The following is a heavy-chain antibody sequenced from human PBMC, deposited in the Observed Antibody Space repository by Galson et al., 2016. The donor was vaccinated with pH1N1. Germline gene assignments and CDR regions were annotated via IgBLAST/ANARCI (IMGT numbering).Heavy chain of an antibody. V-gene: IGHV4-4*02. Sequence: ETLSLTCAVSGGSIRSSNWWSWVRQPPGKGLEWIGEIYQTETTKYNPSLKSRVTLSLDKSKNHFSLNLASVTAADTAVYYCARDGGDYGGAGQYKYFDTWGQGTLVTASS. D-gene: IGHD4-23*01. CDR1: GGSIRSSNW. J-gene: IGHJ5*02. CDR2: IYQTETT. CDR3: ARDGGDYGGAGQYKYFDT.